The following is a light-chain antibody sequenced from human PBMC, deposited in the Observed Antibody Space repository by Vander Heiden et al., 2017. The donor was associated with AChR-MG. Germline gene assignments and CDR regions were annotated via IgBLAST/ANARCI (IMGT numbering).Light chain of an antibody. J-gene: IGKJ1*01. V-gene: IGKV3-20*01. CDR2: GAS. CDR3: KQYGPSARA. CDR1: QIVTNNY. Sequence: EIVLTPSPGTLSLSPGERATLSFRASQIVTNNYLAWYQQKPGQAPRLLIHGASSRATGIPDRFSGGGSGTDFTLTISRLDPEDFAVYYCKQYGPSARAFGQGTKVEIK.